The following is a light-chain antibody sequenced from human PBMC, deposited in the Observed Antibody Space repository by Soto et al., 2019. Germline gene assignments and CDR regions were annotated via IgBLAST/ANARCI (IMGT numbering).Light chain of an antibody. CDR2: GAF. CDR3: QKYNDWPLT. V-gene: IGKV3-15*01. Sequence: IVLTHSPATLSLSPGEISTLSCMASQSVSNYLAWYQQKPGQAPSLLIYGAFTRATGIPARSSGTGSGTEFTLTISSLQSEDFALYYCQKYNDWPLTFGQGTKGDIK. J-gene: IGKJ1*01. CDR1: QSVSNY.